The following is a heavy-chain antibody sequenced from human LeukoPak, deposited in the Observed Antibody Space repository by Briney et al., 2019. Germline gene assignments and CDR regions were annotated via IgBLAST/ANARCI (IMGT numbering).Heavy chain of an antibody. CDR1: GFTFSSHD. CDR2: IGTVGDT. V-gene: IGHV3-13*01. J-gene: IGHJ3*01. CDR3: ARGFVCSSTSCRWGEAFDV. Sequence: GGSLRLSCAASGFTFSSHDMHWVRQTTGKGLEWVSTIGTVGDTYYPGSVKGRFTISRENAKNSLYLQMNSLRAGDTAVYYCARGFVCSSTSCRWGEAFDVWGQGTMVTVSS. D-gene: IGHD2-2*01.